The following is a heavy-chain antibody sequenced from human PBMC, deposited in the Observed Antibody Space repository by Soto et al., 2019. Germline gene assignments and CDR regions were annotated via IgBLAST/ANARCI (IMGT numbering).Heavy chain of an antibody. CDR2: TYYRSKWYS. CDR1: GDXVSSTSDA. CDR3: ARGSYYSGWV. V-gene: IGHV6-1*01. Sequence: QXLSLTCAISGDXVSSTSDAWSWIRQSPSRGLEWLGRTYYRSKWYSDYEVSVKSRITINPDTSKNQFSLQLNSVTPEDTAVYYCARGSYYSGWVWGQGTLGTVS. J-gene: IGHJ4*02. D-gene: IGHD6-19*01.